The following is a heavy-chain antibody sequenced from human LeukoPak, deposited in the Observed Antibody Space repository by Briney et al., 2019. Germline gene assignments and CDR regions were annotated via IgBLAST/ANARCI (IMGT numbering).Heavy chain of an antibody. Sequence: PGRSLRLSCAASGFTFSNYGIHWVRQAPGKGLEWVTFIQTDGNTKYYADSVRGRLTISRDNSKNTLYLQMNSLRAEDTALYYCAREGGQQLKGLGYWGQGTLVTVSS. CDR1: GFTFSNYG. CDR3: AREGGQQLKGLGY. CDR2: IQTDGNTK. J-gene: IGHJ4*02. V-gene: IGHV3-33*01. D-gene: IGHD4-11*01.